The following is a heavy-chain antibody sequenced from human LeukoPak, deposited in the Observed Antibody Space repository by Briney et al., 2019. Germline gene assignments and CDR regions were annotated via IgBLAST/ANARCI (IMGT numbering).Heavy chain of an antibody. CDR1: GYTFTSYD. D-gene: IGHD1-14*01. CDR2: MNPNSGNT. J-gene: IGHJ3*02. CDR3: ARVHPGGGGNRGALDI. V-gene: IGHV1-8*01. Sequence: GASVKVSCKASGYTFTSYDINWVRQATGQGLEWMGWMNPNSGNTGYAQKFQGRVTMTRNTSISTAYMELSSLRSEDTAVYYCARVHPGGGGNRGALDIWGQGTMVTVSS.